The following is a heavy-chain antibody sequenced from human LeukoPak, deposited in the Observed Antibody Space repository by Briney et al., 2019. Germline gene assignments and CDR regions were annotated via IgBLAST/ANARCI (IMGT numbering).Heavy chain of an antibody. D-gene: IGHD3-22*01. J-gene: IGHJ4*02. Sequence: SETLSLTCTVSGGSISSNYWSWIRQPPGKGLEWIGYIHKNVGTNYNPSLKSRVTISLDTSKNQFSLKLSSVTAADTAVYNCARTFDTSGYFYYYDIWGQGTLVTVSS. V-gene: IGHV4-59*01. CDR1: GGSISSNY. CDR3: ARTFDTSGYFYYYDI. CDR2: IHKNVGT.